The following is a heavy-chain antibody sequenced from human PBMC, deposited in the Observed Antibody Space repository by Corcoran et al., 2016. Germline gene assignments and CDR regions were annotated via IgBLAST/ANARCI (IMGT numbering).Heavy chain of an antibody. CDR2: INPNSGGT. D-gene: IGHD2-2*01. V-gene: IGHV1-2*04. J-gene: IGHJ3*02. CDR3: ARRCSSTSCSGDAFDI. CDR1: GYTFTGYY. Sequence: QVQLVQSGAEVKKPGASVKVSCKASGYTFTGYYMHWVRQAPGQGLEWMGWINPNSGGTNYAQKFQGWVTMTRDTSISTAYMELSRLRSDDTAVYYCARRCSSTSCSGDAFDIWGQGTMVTVPS.